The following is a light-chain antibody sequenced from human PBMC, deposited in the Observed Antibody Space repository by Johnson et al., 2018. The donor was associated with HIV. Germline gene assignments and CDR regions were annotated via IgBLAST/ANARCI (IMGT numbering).Light chain of an antibody. CDR3: GTWDSSLSANV. CDR2: ENV. V-gene: IGLV1-51*02. Sequence: QLVLTQPPSVSAAPGQKVTISCSGSSSNIGNNYVSWYQQLPGTAPTLLVYENVKRPSGIPDRFSGSKSGTSATLGITGLQTVDEADYYCGTWDSSLSANVFGTGTKVTVL. CDR1: SSNIGNNY. J-gene: IGLJ1*01.